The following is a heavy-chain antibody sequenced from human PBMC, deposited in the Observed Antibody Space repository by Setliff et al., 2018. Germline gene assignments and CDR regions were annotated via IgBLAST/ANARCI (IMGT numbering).Heavy chain of an antibody. J-gene: IGHJ5*02. V-gene: IGHV3-11*05. CDR3: ARDVYDFRTGLAAP. Sequence: LRLSCEGSGFIFTKYFMSWFRQAPGKGLEWVSYVASTGSFTKEADSVRGRFSVSRDNSKKSVFLQMNDLRVEDTAVYYCARDVYDFRTGLAAPWGQGTLVTVSS. CDR2: VASTGSFT. D-gene: IGHD3-3*01. CDR1: GFIFTKYF.